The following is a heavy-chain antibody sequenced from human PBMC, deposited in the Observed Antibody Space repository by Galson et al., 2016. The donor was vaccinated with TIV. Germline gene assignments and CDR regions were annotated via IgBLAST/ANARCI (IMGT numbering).Heavy chain of an antibody. CDR2: IKQDGSES. D-gene: IGHD2-2*01. CDR3: VRKDQVADFCSTTSCSHDY. V-gene: IGHV3-7*01. J-gene: IGHJ4*02. CDR1: GFTFSTYW. Sequence: SLRLSCAVSGFTFSTYWMSWVREAPGKGLEWVAIIKQDGSESYYVDSVRGRFTISRDNAKNSVYLQMNSLRAEDTAVYYCVRKDQVADFCSTTSCSHDYWGQGTLVTVSS.